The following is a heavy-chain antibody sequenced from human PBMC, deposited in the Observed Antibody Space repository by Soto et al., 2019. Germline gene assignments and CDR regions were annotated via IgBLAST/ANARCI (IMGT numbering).Heavy chain of an antibody. CDR2: VRGSGGST. Sequence: QLLESGGGFMQPGESLRLSCLASGFNVNNHDLSWVRQAPGKGLEWVSSVRGSGGSTFYADSVKGRSTISRDNSENKVFLELYNVTFDDTAVYSCTNGSWFDPWGPGTHVTVSS. CDR1: GFNVNNHD. J-gene: IGHJ5*01. D-gene: IGHD3-10*01. V-gene: IGHV3-23*01. CDR3: TNGSWFDP.